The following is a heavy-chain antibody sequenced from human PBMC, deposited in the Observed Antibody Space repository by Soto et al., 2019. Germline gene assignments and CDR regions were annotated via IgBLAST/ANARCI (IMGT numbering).Heavy chain of an antibody. CDR3: ARGGTEYYDILTWFDP. D-gene: IGHD3-9*01. J-gene: IGHJ5*02. Sequence: KPSETLSLTCAVDGGSFSGYCWSWIRQPPGKGLEWIGEINHSGSTNYNPSLKSRVTISVDTSKNQFSLKLSSVTAADTAVYYCARGGTEYYDILTWFDPWGQGTLVTVSS. V-gene: IGHV4-34*01. CDR1: GGSFSGYC. CDR2: INHSGST.